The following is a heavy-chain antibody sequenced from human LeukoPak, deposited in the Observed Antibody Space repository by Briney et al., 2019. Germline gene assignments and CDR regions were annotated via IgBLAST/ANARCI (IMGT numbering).Heavy chain of an antibody. Sequence: PGGSLRLSCEASGFTFSTYGMSWVRQAPGKGLEWVSAISGSGGSTYYADSVKGRVTISRDNSKNTLYLQVNSLRVEDTAVYYCAKDRLGAMMYFDFWGRGTLVTVSS. CDR1: GFTFSTYG. CDR2: ISGSGGST. D-gene: IGHD1-26*01. J-gene: IGHJ4*02. CDR3: AKDRLGAMMYFDF. V-gene: IGHV3-23*01.